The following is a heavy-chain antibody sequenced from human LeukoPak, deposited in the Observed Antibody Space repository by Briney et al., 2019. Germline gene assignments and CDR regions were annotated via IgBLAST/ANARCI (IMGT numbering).Heavy chain of an antibody. Sequence: GASVKVSCKASGYTFTSYDINWVRQATGQGLEWMGWMNPNSGNTGYAQKFQGRVTMTRNTSISTAYMELSSLRSEDSAVYYCARAPYQLLPFDYWGQGTLVTVSS. CDR2: MNPNSGNT. D-gene: IGHD2-2*01. V-gene: IGHV1-8*01. CDR1: GYTFTSYD. CDR3: ARAPYQLLPFDY. J-gene: IGHJ4*02.